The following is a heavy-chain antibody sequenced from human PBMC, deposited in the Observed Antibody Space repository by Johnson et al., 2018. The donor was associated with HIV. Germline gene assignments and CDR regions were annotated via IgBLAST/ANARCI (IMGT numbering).Heavy chain of an antibody. J-gene: IGHJ3*02. Sequence: EVQLVESGGGLVQPGRSLRLSCAASGFTFDDYAMHWVRQAPGKGLEWVSGISWNRGSIGYADSVKGRFTISRDNAKNSLYLQMNSLRAEDAAVFYCARVGVGGYSADGAFDIWGQGTMVTVSS. CDR2: ISWNRGSI. D-gene: IGHD2-15*01. CDR3: ARVGVGGYSADGAFDI. CDR1: GFTFDDYA. V-gene: IGHV3-9*01.